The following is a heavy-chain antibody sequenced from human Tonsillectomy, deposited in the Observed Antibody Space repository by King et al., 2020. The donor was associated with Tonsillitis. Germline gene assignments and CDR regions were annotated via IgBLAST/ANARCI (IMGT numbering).Heavy chain of an antibody. CDR2: ISWNSGNI. D-gene: IGHD1-26*01. CDR3: AKGFSGSYGAFDI. Sequence: VQLVESGGGLVQPGRSLRLSCAASGFTFDDYAMHWVRQAPGKGLEWVSGISWNSGNIDYADSVKGRFTNSRHNAKNSLYLQMNSLRAEDTALYYCAKGFSGSYGAFDIWGQGTIVTVSS. J-gene: IGHJ3*02. CDR1: GFTFDDYA. V-gene: IGHV3-9*01.